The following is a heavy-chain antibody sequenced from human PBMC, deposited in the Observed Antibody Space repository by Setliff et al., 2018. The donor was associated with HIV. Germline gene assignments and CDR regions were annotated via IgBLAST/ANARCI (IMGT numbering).Heavy chain of an antibody. J-gene: IGHJ2*01. CDR2: VNSDGRTT. CDR1: GFTFSSYA. Sequence: GGSLRLSCAASGFTFSSYAMSWVRQAPGKGLEWVSRVNSDGRTTTYADSVKGRFTISRDNGKNTLYLQMNSLRAEDTAVYYCAREDVLGHWYFDLWGRGTLVTVSS. D-gene: IGHD2-8*02. V-gene: IGHV3-74*01. CDR3: AREDVLGHWYFDL.